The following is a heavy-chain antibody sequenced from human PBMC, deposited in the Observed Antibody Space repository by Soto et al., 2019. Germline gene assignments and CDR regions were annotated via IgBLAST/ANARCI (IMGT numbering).Heavy chain of an antibody. CDR1: GYSFTSYW. Sequence: LGESLKISCKGSGYSFTSYWIGWVRQMPGKGLEWMGIIYPGDSDTRYSPSFQGQVTISADKSISTAYLQWSSLKASDTAMYYCASPSPENCSGGSCHYGMDVWGQGTTVTVSS. J-gene: IGHJ6*02. CDR3: ASPSPENCSGGSCHYGMDV. D-gene: IGHD2-15*01. V-gene: IGHV5-51*01. CDR2: IYPGDSDT.